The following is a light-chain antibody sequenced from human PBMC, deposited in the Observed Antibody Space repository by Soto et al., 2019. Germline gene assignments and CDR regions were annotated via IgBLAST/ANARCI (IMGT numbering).Light chain of an antibody. Sequence: DIVMTQSPDSLAVSLGERATINCKSSQSVLYSSNNKNYLAWYQQKPGQPPKLLIYWASTRESGVPDRFSGSGSGKDFTLTISSRQAEDVAVYYCQQYYSTPPLYTFGQGTKLEIK. CDR1: QSVLYSSNNKNY. CDR3: QQYYSTPPLYT. CDR2: WAS. V-gene: IGKV4-1*01. J-gene: IGKJ2*01.